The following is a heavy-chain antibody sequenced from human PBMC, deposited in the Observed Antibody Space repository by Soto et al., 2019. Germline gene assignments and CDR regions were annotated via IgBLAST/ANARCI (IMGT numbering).Heavy chain of an antibody. CDR3: ARGERWQPGGEFFDH. CDR2: IHYSGSI. J-gene: IGHJ4*02. Sequence: QVQLQESGPGLVKPSETLSLTCTVSGGSIISYYWTWIRQPPGKGLEWIGYIHYSGSINYNPSLKTRVTIVVDTSKSQISLKLSSVAAADTAVYYCARGERWQPGGEFFDHWGQGTLVTVSS. V-gene: IGHV4-59*01. D-gene: IGHD3-16*01. CDR1: GGSIISYY.